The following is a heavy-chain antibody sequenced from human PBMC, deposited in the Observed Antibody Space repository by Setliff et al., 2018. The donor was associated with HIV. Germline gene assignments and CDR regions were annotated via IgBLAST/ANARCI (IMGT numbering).Heavy chain of an antibody. J-gene: IGHJ4*02. CDR3: ARDFCGSSCSSGYGYFDH. D-gene: IGHD2-15*01. Sequence: PGGSLRLSCAASGFTFSTYWMSWVRQAPGKGLAWVSYIFSSGSGSTIYYADSVKGRFTTSRDNARNSLYLEMNSLRADDTAVYYCARDFCGSSCSSGYGYFDHWGQGTLVTVSS. CDR2: IFSSGSGSTI. CDR1: GFTFSTYW. V-gene: IGHV3-48*01.